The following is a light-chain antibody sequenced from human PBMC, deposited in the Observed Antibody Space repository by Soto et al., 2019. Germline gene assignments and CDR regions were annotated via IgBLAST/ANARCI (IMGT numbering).Light chain of an antibody. CDR3: QQYGDSPYT. CDR2: CAS. J-gene: IGKJ2*01. Sequence: EIVLTQSRATLSLSPGERAALSCGASQSVKNNFFAWYQQIPGQAPRLHIYCASSRASGIPARFSGSGSGTDFTLTIRRLEPEDFAVYYCQQYGDSPYTFGQGTKLQIK. V-gene: IGKV3-20*01. CDR1: QSVKNNF.